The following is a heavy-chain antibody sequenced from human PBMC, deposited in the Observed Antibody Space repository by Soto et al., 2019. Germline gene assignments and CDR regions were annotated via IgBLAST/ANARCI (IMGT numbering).Heavy chain of an antibody. J-gene: IGHJ3*02. Sequence: QITLKESGPTVVKPTQTLTLTCTFSGLSLRTSGVGVGWIRQPPGKALEWLALIYWDDDKRYSPSLQRRFPITKDTSKNQVVLTMTNMDPVDTGTYYCAHATEGGSFAFKIWGQGAMVTVAA. V-gene: IGHV2-5*02. D-gene: IGHD2-15*01. CDR2: IYWDDDK. CDR3: AHATEGGSFAFKI. CDR1: GLSLRTSGVG.